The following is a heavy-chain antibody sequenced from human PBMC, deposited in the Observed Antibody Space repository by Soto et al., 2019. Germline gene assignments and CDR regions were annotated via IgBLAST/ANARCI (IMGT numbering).Heavy chain of an antibody. Sequence: SETLSLICTVSGGSIGSYHWSWVRQPPGKGLEWIASVYYTGTTNYNPSLGSRVTISIDAPENQISLKLTSVTAADTAFYYCARDTVLTGMFDFWGQGTLVTVSS. D-gene: IGHD4-17*01. V-gene: IGHV4-59*01. CDR3: ARDTVLTGMFDF. CDR2: VYYTGTT. J-gene: IGHJ4*02. CDR1: GGSIGSYH.